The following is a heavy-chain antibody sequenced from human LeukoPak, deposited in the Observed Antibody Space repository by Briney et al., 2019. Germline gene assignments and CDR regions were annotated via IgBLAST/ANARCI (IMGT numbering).Heavy chain of an antibody. CDR1: GFTFSSYW. J-gene: IGHJ6*02. Sequence: PGGSLRLSCAASGFTFSSYWMSWVRQAPGKGLEWVANIKQDGSEKYYVDSVKGRFTISRDNAKNSLYLQMNSLRAEDTAVYYCARDVTVGSGSDNYYYYYGMDVWGQGTTATVSS. D-gene: IGHD3-10*01. V-gene: IGHV3-7*01. CDR2: IKQDGSEK. CDR3: ARDVTVGSGSDNYYYYYGMDV.